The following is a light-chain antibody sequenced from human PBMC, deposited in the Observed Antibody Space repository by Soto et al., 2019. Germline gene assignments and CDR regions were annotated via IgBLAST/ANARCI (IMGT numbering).Light chain of an antibody. CDR2: GAS. V-gene: IGKV3-15*01. CDR1: ESVRRN. J-gene: IGKJ2*01. CDR3: QQYNSGPVYT. Sequence: EIVMTQSPATLGVSPGERVTLSCRASESVRRNLAWYQQKPGQAPRLLMSGASMRATNIPARFSGSGSETEFTLTISSLQSEDFAVYYCQQYNSGPVYTFGQGTKLEIK.